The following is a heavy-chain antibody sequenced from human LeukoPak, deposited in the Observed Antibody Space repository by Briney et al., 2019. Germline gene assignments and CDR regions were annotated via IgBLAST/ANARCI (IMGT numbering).Heavy chain of an antibody. CDR1: GGTFSSYA. D-gene: IGHD6-19*01. J-gene: IGHJ3*02. CDR2: IIPILGIA. CDR3: ARDKSSGWLGDAFDI. Sequence: SVKVSCKASGGTFSSYAISWVRQAPGQGLEWMGRIIPILGIANYAQKFQGRVTITADKSTSTAYMELSSLRSEDTAVYYCARDKSSGWLGDAFDIWGQGTMVTVSS. V-gene: IGHV1-69*04.